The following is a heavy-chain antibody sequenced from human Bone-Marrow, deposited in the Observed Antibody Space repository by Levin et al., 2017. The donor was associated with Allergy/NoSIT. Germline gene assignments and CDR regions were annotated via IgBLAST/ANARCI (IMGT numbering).Heavy chain of an antibody. V-gene: IGHV3-48*01. CDR2: ISASSGTI. D-gene: IGHD2-2*02. Sequence: LSLPCAASAFTFSDYSMNWVRQAPGKGLEWVSFISASSGTIFYSDSVKGRFTISRDNAQNTVYLQMNSLRAEDTALYYCARDNTHFYGMDVWGQGTTVTVSS. CDR1: AFTFSDYS. J-gene: IGHJ6*02. CDR3: ARDNTHFYGMDV.